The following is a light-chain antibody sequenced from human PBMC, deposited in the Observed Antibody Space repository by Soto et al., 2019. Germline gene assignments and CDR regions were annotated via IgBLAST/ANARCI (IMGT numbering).Light chain of an antibody. CDR3: SSHTTSNTWV. CDR2: VVT. J-gene: IGLJ3*02. V-gene: IGLV2-14*01. Sequence: QSALTQPASVSGFPGQSISISCTGTSSDIGAYDYVSWHQQYPGKAPKLIIFVVTNRPSGISDRFSASKSGNTASLAISGLQAEDEADYYCSSHTTSNTWVFGAGTKLTVL. CDR1: SSDIGAYDY.